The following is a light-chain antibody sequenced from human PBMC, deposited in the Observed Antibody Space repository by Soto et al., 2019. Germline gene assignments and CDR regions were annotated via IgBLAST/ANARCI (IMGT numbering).Light chain of an antibody. CDR1: SSNIGGNY. Sequence: QSVLTQPPSTSGTPGQRVTIPCFGSSSNIGGNYVFWYQHLPGTAPKLLFYRNNQRPSEVPDRFSGSKSGTSASLAISGLRAEDEADYYCATWDASLSGNIIFGGGTPLTVL. CDR3: ATWDASLSGNII. CDR2: RNN. V-gene: IGLV1-47*01. J-gene: IGLJ7*01.